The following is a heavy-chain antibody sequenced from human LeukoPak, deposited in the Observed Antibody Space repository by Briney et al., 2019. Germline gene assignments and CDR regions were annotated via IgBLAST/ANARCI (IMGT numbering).Heavy chain of an antibody. V-gene: IGHV3-23*01. D-gene: IGHD5-18*01. CDR3: ATSERGYSYGYFDY. Sequence: GGSLRLSCAASGFTFDDYAMHWVRQAPGKGLEWVSAISGSGGSTYYADSVKGRFTISRDNSKNTLYLQMNSLRAEDTAVYYCATSERGYSYGYFDYWGQGTLVTVSS. CDR1: GFTFDDYA. CDR2: ISGSGGST. J-gene: IGHJ4*02.